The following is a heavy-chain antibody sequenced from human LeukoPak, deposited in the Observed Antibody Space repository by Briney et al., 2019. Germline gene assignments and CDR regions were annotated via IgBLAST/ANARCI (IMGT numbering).Heavy chain of an antibody. CDR1: GFPFSNYW. CDR2: IKQDGSEK. CDR3: ASSSPHCSSTSCYRFGYYYYMDV. D-gene: IGHD2-2*02. Sequence: PGGFLRLSCATSGFPFSNYWMNWVRQAPGKGLEWVANIKQDGSEKFYVDSVKGRFTISRDNSKNTLYLQMNSLRAEDTAVYYCASSSPHCSSTSCYRFGYYYYMDVWGKGTTVTVSS. V-gene: IGHV3-7*01. J-gene: IGHJ6*03.